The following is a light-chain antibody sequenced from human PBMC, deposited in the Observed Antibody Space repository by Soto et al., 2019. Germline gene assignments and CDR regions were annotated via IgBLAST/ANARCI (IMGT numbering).Light chain of an antibody. CDR3: AAWDDSLSGLV. V-gene: IGLV1-47*01. CDR1: SSNSGSNY. J-gene: IGLJ2*01. CDR2: RNN. Sequence: QSVLTQPPSASGTPGQRVTSSCSGSSSNSGSNYVYWYQQLPGTAPKLLIYRNNQRPSGVPDRFSGSKSGTSASLAISGLRSEDEADYYCAAWDDSLSGLVFGGGTKLTVL.